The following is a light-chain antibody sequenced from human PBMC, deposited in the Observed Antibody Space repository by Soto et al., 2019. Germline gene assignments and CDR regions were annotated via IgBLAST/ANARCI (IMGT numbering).Light chain of an antibody. J-gene: IGLJ1*01. Sequence: QSVLTQPASVSGPPGQSIAISCTGTSSDVGGYNYVTWYQQEPGKAPKLIIYDVSYRPSGVSNRFSGSKSGNTASLIISGLQAEDEADYYCSSHSSGSTYVFGTGTKVTVL. CDR2: DVS. CDR1: SSDVGGYNY. CDR3: SSHSSGSTYV. V-gene: IGLV2-14*01.